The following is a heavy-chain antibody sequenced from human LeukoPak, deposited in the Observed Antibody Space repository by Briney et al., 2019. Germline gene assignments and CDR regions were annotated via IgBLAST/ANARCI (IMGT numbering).Heavy chain of an antibody. CDR2: ISYDGSNK. CDR1: GFTFSSYG. D-gene: IGHD3-3*01. V-gene: IGHV3-30*18. J-gene: IGHJ4*02. Sequence: GGSLRLSCAASGFTFSSYGMHWVRQAPGKGLEWVAAISYDGSNKYYADSVKGRFTISRDNSKNTLYLQMNSLRAEDTAVYYCAKDPINGYYDFWSGYSYFDYWGQGTLVTVSS. CDR3: AKDPINGYYDFWSGYSYFDY.